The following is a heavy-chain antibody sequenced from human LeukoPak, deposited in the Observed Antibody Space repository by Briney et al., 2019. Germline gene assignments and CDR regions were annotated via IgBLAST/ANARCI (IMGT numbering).Heavy chain of an antibody. CDR2: ISGSGSST. V-gene: IGHV3-23*01. D-gene: IGHD2-2*01. CDR1: GFTFSTYA. J-gene: IGHJ4*02. CDR3: ARQEPTAYVDY. Sequence: GGSLRLSCAASGFTFSTYAMSWVRQAPGKGLEWVSTISGSGSSTYYADSVRGRFTIYRDNPKNTLYLQMNSLRAEDTALYYCARQEPTAYVDYWGQGTLVTVPS.